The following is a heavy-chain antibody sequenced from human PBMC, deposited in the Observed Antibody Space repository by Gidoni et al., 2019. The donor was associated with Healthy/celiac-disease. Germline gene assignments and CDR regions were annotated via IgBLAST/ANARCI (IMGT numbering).Heavy chain of an antibody. D-gene: IGHD2-15*01. CDR3: ARDGRGRYCSGGSCSVFKSTDYWYFDL. J-gene: IGHJ2*01. CDR2: ISSSSSYI. Sequence: EVQLVESGGGLVKPGGSLRLSCAASGFTFSSYSMTWVRPAPGKGLEWVSSISSSSSYIYYADSVKGRFTISRDNAKNSLYLQMNSLRAEDTAVYYCARDGRGRYCSGGSCSVFKSTDYWYFDLWGRGTLVTVSS. V-gene: IGHV3-21*01. CDR1: GFTFSSYS.